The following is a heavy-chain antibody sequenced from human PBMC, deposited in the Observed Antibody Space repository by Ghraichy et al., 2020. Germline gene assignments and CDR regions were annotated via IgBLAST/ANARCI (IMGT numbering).Heavy chain of an antibody. J-gene: IGHJ6*02. D-gene: IGHD4-23*01. Sequence: GGSLRLSCVGSGFTFSSYNMNWVRQSPGKGLEWVSYITSSSRFISYADSVKGRFTISRDNAQNSLYLQMNSLRDEDTAIYYCASASTVVRFYYYDGMDVWGQGTTVTVSS. V-gene: IGHV3-48*02. CDR2: ITSSSRFI. CDR1: GFTFSSYN. CDR3: ASASTVVRFYYYDGMDV.